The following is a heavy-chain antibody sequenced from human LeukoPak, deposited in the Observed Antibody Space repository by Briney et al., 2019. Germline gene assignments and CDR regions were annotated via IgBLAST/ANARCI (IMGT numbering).Heavy chain of an antibody. Sequence: SETLSLTCSVSGGSISSHYWSWIRQPPGKGLEWIGYIYYSGSTNYNPSLKSRVTISVDTSKNQFSLKLSSVTAADTAVYYCARDLGRAARVSLMAYWGQGTLVTVSS. J-gene: IGHJ4*02. V-gene: IGHV4-59*11. CDR3: ARDLGRAARVSLMAY. D-gene: IGHD6-6*01. CDR1: GGSISSHY. CDR2: IYYSGST.